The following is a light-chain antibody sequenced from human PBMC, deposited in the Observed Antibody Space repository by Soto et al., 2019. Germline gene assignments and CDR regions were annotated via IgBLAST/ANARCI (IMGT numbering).Light chain of an antibody. CDR1: QSVSSSY. CDR2: GAS. Sequence: EIVLTQSPGNLSLSPGERATLSCRASQSVSSSYLAWYQQKPGQAPRLLIYGASSRATGIPDRFSGSESGTDFTLTISRLEPEDFAVYYCQQYGSSPFTFGPGTKVDSK. V-gene: IGKV3-20*01. CDR3: QQYGSSPFT. J-gene: IGKJ3*01.